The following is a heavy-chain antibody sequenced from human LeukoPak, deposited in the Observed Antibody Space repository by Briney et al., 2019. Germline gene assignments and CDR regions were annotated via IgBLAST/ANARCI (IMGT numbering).Heavy chain of an antibody. CDR2: IYPGDSDA. J-gene: IGHJ4*02. CDR3: ARRRDLYSGSYYPFDY. Sequence: GESLKITCKGSGYSFTSYWIGWVRQMPGKGLKWMGIIYPGDSDARYSPSFQGQVTISADKSISTAYLQWSSLKASDTAMYYCARRRDLYSGSYYPFDYWGQGTLVTVSS. CDR1: GYSFTSYW. V-gene: IGHV5-51*01. D-gene: IGHD1-26*01.